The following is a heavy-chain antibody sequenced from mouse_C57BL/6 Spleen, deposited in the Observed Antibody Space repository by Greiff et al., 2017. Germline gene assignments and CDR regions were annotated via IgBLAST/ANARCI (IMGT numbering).Heavy chain of an antibody. D-gene: IGHD1-1*01. J-gene: IGHJ4*01. Sequence: QVQLQQPGAELVRPGSSVKLSCKASGYTFTSYWMHWVKQRPIQGLEWIGNIDPSDSETHYNQKFKDKATLTVDKSSSTAYMQLSRLTSEDSAVYYCARSLYGSSIYCAMDYWGQGTSVTVSS. CDR2: IDPSDSET. V-gene: IGHV1-52*01. CDR1: GYTFTSYW. CDR3: ARSLYGSSIYCAMDY.